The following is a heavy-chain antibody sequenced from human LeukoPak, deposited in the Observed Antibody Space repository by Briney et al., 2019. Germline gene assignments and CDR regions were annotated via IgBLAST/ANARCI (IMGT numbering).Heavy chain of an antibody. D-gene: IGHD3-10*01. CDR1: GGSISSGGYE. Sequence: PSQTLSLTCAVSGGSISSGGYECSWIRQAPGKGLEWIGFVYYTGDTDYNPSLRGRVTISMDTSKNQFSLRLTSVTGADTAMYYCARDKAPEIGDGGTFDVSGQRTMVTVSS. J-gene: IGHJ3*01. CDR2: VYYTGDT. CDR3: ARDKAPEIGDGGTFDV. V-gene: IGHV4-30-4*01.